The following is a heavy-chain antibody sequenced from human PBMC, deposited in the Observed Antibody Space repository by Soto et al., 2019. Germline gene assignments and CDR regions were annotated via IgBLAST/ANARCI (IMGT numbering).Heavy chain of an antibody. D-gene: IGHD5-12*01. CDR3: ARTRRDGYNYLNLFDY. CDR2: IYYSGST. V-gene: IGHV4-59*01. CDR1: GGSISSYY. Sequence: SETLSLTCTVSGGSISSYYWSWIRQPPGKGLEWIGYIYYSGSTNYNPSLKSRVTISVDTSKNQFSLKLSSVTAADTAVYYCARTRRDGYNYLNLFDYWGQGTLVTVSS. J-gene: IGHJ4*02.